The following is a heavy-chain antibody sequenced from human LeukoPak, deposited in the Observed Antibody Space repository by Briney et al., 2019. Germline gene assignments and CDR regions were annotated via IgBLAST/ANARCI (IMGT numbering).Heavy chain of an antibody. D-gene: IGHD1-26*01. CDR1: GFTFSSYA. V-gene: IGHV3-23*01. CDR2: ISGSGGGT. J-gene: IGHJ4*02. CDR3: ANSRYSGSYFYYFAY. Sequence: RGSLRLSCAASGFTFSSYAMSWVRQAPGKGLEWVSAISGSGGGTYYADSVKGRFTISRDNSKNTLYLQMNSLRAEGTAGYDCANSRYSGSYFYYFAYWGQGTLVTVSS.